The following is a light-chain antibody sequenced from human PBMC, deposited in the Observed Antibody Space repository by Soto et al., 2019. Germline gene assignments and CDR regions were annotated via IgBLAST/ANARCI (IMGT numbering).Light chain of an antibody. CDR1: QSISSY. J-gene: IGKJ5*01. CDR3: QQYNNWPAIT. Sequence: XXTLXCRASQSISSYLAWYQQRPGQPSRLLIYGVSTRATGIPARFSGSGAGTEFTLTISSLQSEDFALYYCQQYNNWPAITFGQGTRLEIK. V-gene: IGKV3D-15*01. CDR2: GVS.